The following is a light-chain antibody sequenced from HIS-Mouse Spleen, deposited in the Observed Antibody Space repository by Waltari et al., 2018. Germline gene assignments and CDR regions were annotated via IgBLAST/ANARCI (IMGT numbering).Light chain of an antibody. CDR2: EDS. CDR1: ALPKNY. J-gene: IGLJ2*01. CDR3: YSTDSSGNHRV. V-gene: IGLV3-10*01. Sequence: SYALTQPPSVSVSPGQTARITCSGDALPKNYASWYQQKSGQAPVLVIYEDSKRPSGIPERFSGSSSGTMATLTISGAQVEDEADYYCYSTDSSGNHRVFGGGTKLTVL.